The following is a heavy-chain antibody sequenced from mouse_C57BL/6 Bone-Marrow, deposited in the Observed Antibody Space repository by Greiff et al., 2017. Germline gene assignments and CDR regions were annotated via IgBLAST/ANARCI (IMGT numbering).Heavy chain of an antibody. Sequence: VQLQQSVAELVRPGASVKLSCTASGFHIKNTYMHWVKQRPEKGLEWIGRIDPANGNTKYAPKFQGKATITSDTSSNTAYLQLSSLTSEDTAIYYCARSPIYYDYYWYFDVWGTGTTVTVSS. CDR3: ARSPIYYDYYWYFDV. D-gene: IGHD2-4*01. J-gene: IGHJ1*03. CDR1: GFHIKNTY. CDR2: IDPANGNT. V-gene: IGHV14-3*01.